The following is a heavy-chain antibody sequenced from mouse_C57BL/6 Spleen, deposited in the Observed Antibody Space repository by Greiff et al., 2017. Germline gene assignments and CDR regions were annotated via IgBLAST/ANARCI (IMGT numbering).Heavy chain of an antibody. CDR1: GYTFTSYW. CDR3: ARSDYDGIAY. J-gene: IGHJ3*01. V-gene: IGHV1-69*01. Sequence: VQLQQPGAELVMPGASVKLSCKASGYTFTSYWMHWVKQRPGQGLEWIGEIDPSDSYTNYNQKFKGKSTLTVDKSSSTAYMQLSSLTSEDSAVYYCARSDYDGIAYWGQGTLVTVSA. CDR2: IDPSDSYT. D-gene: IGHD2-4*01.